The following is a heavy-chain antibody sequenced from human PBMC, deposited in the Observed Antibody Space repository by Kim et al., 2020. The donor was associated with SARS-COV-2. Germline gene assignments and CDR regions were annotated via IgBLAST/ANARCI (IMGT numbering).Heavy chain of an antibody. CDR2: IIPIFGTA. Sequence: SVKVSCKASGGTFSSYAISWVRQAPGQGLEWMVGIIPIFGTANYAQKFQGRVTITADKSTSTAYMELSSLRSEDTAVYYCARDRTYYGSGVPGDYWGQGTLVTVSS. V-gene: IGHV1-69*06. D-gene: IGHD3-10*01. J-gene: IGHJ4*02. CDR3: ARDRTYYGSGVPGDY. CDR1: GGTFSSYA.